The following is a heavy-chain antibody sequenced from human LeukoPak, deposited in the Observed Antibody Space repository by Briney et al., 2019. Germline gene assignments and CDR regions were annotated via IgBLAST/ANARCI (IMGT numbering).Heavy chain of an antibody. CDR2: IGAYNGNT. V-gene: IGHV1-18*04. J-gene: IGHJ4*02. CDR1: GYIFTSYG. Sequence: ASVKVCCTASGYIFTSYGISWVRQAPGQGLEWMGWIGAYNGNTKYAQKLQGRVTMTTDTSTSTDYMELRSLRSDDTAVYYCARDLRVSRVAVAGMGDGYWGQGTLVTVSS. D-gene: IGHD6-19*01. CDR3: ARDLRVSRVAVAGMGDGY.